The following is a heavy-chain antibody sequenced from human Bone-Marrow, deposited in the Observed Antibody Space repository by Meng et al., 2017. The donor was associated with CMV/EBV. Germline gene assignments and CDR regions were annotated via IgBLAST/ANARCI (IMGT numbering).Heavy chain of an antibody. CDR2: IKQDGSEK. CDR1: GFTVSSYW. J-gene: IGHJ2*01. D-gene: IGHD2-21*01. CDR3: ARDLVVVIATNNYWYFDL. Sequence: GGSLRLSCAASGFTVSSYWMSWVRQAPGKGLEWVANIKQDGSEKYYVDSVKGRFTISRDNAKNSLYLQMNSLRAEDTAVYYCARDLVVVIATNNYWYFDLWGRGTLVTVSS. V-gene: IGHV3-7*01.